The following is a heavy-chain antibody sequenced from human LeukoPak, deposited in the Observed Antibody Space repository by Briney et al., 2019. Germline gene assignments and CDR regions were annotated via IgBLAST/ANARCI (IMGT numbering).Heavy chain of an antibody. CDR3: ARDAERYFDWLLSY. D-gene: IGHD3-9*01. CDR1: GFTFSSYA. V-gene: IGHV3-30-3*01. CDR2: ISYDGSNK. Sequence: GGSLRLSCAASGFTFSSYAMHWVRQAPGKGLEWVAVISYDGSNKYYADSVKGQFTISRDNSKNTLYLQMNSLRAEDTAVYYCARDAERYFDWLLSYWGQGTLVTVSS. J-gene: IGHJ4*02.